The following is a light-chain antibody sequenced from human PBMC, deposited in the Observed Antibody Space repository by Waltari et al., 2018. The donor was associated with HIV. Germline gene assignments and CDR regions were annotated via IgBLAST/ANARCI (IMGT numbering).Light chain of an antibody. CDR2: GAS. V-gene: IGKV3-11*01. CDR3: QERRNWPPGAT. J-gene: IGKJ4*01. CDR1: QSVSSY. Sequence: EIVLTQSPAPLSLSPGERATLSCRASQSVSSYLAWYQQKPGQAPKLLIYGASNRATGSPARFSGSGSGTDFTLTISSLEPEDFAVDDCQERRNWPPGATFGGGTKVEIK.